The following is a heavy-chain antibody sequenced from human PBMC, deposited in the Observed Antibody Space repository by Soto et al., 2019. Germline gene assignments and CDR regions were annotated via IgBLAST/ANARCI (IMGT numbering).Heavy chain of an antibody. CDR2: ISGTGGAT. CDR3: AKTFGELLYVFDY. Sequence: VQLLESGGGLVQPGGSLRLSCAASGFTFINYALSWVRQAPGKGLEWVSTISGTGGATYHADSVRGRFSISRDNSKSTLHLQMDSLRAEDAAVYYCAKTFGELLYVFDYWGQGALVTVSS. D-gene: IGHD3-10*01. CDR1: GFTFINYA. J-gene: IGHJ4*02. V-gene: IGHV3-23*01.